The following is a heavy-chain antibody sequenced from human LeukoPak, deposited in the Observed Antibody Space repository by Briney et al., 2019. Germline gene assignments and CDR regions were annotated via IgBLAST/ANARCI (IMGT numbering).Heavy chain of an antibody. CDR2: INTDGSST. CDR3: ASTSRGYEGY. Sequence: GGSLRLSCAASGFIFSSYWMHWVRHAPGKGLAWVSRINTDGSSTSYADSVKGRFTISRDNAKNTLYLQMNSLRAEDTAVYYCASTSRGYEGYWGQGTLVTVSS. J-gene: IGHJ4*02. CDR1: GFIFSSYW. V-gene: IGHV3-74*01. D-gene: IGHD5-12*01.